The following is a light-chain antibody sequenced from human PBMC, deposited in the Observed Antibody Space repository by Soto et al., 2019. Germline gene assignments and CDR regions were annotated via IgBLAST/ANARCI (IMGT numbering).Light chain of an antibody. J-gene: IGLJ3*02. CDR2: DDS. V-gene: IGLV3-21*02. Sequence: SYELAQAPSLSVAPGQTARITCGGDNIGSKSVHWYQQKPGQAPVLVIYDDSDRPSGIPERFSGSNSGTTATLTISRVEAGDEADFYCQVWDPGLDHRGVFGGGTKLTV. CDR3: QVWDPGLDHRGV. CDR1: NIGSKS.